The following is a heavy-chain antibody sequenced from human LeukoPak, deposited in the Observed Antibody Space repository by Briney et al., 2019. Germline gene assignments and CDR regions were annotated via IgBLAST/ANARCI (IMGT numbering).Heavy chain of an antibody. V-gene: IGHV4-34*01. CDR2: INHSGST. J-gene: IGHJ6*03. Sequence: SETLSLTCAVYGGSFSGYYWSWIRQPPGKGLEWIGEINHSGSTNYNPSLKSRVTISVDTSKNQFSLKLSSVTAADTAVYYCAXXXXXXWXGKYYYYYYMDVWGKGTTVTVSS. CDR3: AXXXXXXWXGKYYYYYYMDV. CDR1: GGSFSGYY.